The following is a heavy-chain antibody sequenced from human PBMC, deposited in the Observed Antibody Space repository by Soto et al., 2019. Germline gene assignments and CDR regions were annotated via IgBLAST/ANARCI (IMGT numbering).Heavy chain of an antibody. J-gene: IGHJ6*02. V-gene: IGHV3-30-3*01. Sequence: PGGSLRLSCAASGFTFSSYAMHWVRQAPGKGLEWVAVISYDGSNKYYADSVKGRFTISRDNSKNTLYLQMNSLRAEDTAVYYCARGPVSSGWYWPVVGYGMDVWGQGTTVTVSS. D-gene: IGHD6-19*01. CDR2: ISYDGSNK. CDR3: ARGPVSSGWYWPVVGYGMDV. CDR1: GFTFSSYA.